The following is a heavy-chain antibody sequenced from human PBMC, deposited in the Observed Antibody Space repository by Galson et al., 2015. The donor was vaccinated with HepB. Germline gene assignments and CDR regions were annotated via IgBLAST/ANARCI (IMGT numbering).Heavy chain of an antibody. J-gene: IGHJ4*02. V-gene: IGHV3-23*01. CDR1: GFTFSSYA. CDR3: AKDEYQHATALVA. Sequence: SLRLSCAASGFTFSSYAMNWVRQAPGKGLEWVSAISGGGGSTYYADSVKGRFTISRDNSKNTPYLQMNSLRAEDTAVYYCAKDEYQHATALVAWGQGTLVTVSS. D-gene: IGHD2-15*01. CDR2: ISGGGGST.